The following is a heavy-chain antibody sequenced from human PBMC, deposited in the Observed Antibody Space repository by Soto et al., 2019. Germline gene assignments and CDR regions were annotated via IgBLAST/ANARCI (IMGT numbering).Heavy chain of an antibody. Sequence: ASVKVSCKASGGTFSSYAISWVRQAPGQGLEWMGGIIPTFGTANYAQKFQGRVTITADKSTSTAYMELSSLRSEDTAVYYCARRGSSGYRYWYFDLWGRGTLVTVSS. CDR2: IIPTFGTA. J-gene: IGHJ2*01. D-gene: IGHD3-22*01. CDR1: GGTFSSYA. V-gene: IGHV1-69*06. CDR3: ARRGSSGYRYWYFDL.